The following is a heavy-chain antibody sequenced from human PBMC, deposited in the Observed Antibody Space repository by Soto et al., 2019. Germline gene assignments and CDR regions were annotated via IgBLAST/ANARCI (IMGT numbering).Heavy chain of an antibody. CDR3: ARLVGGNSGGY. CDR2: ISYDGSNK. J-gene: IGHJ4*02. D-gene: IGHD2-21*02. V-gene: IGHV3-30-3*01. Sequence: QVQLVESGGGVVQPGRSLRLSCAASGFTFSSYAMHWVRQAPGKGLEWVAVISYDGSNKYYADSVKGRFTISRDNSKNTLYLQMNSLRAEDTAVYYCARLVGGNSGGYWGQGTLVTVSS. CDR1: GFTFSSYA.